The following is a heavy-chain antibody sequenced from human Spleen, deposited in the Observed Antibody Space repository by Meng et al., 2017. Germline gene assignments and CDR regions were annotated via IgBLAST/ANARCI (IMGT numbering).Heavy chain of an antibody. CDR3: TRNSYDSRHYVLGF. CDR1: GDSISSNTW. CDR2: IYHGGST. V-gene: IGHV4-4*02. D-gene: IGHD3-10*02. Sequence: QVQQQQWGAGLLKPSGTLSPTCAVSGDSISSNTWWSWVRQPPGKVLEWIGEIYHGGSTNYIPSLKSRVTISIAKSKNQFSLDLSSVTAADTAVYYCTRNSYDSRHYVLGFWGQGTLVTVSS. J-gene: IGHJ4*02.